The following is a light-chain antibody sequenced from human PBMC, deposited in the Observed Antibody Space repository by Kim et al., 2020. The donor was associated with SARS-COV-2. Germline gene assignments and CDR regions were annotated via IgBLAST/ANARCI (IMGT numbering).Light chain of an antibody. CDR1: KLGDKY. CDR3: LAWDSTKGV. CDR2: QDT. Sequence: SYELTQPPSLSVSPGQTASITCSGDKLGDKYACWYQQKPGQSPVLVIYQDTNRPSGIPERFSGSNSGNTATLTISGTQAMDEADYYCLAWDSTKGVFGGGTQLTVL. J-gene: IGLJ3*02. V-gene: IGLV3-1*01.